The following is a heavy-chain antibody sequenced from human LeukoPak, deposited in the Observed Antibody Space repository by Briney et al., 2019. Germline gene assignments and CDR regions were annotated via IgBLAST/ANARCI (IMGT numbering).Heavy chain of an antibody. CDR1: GVTFSSYA. V-gene: IGHV3-23*01. D-gene: IGHD6-19*01. CDR2: VSGSGGST. J-gene: IGHJ4*02. Sequence: GGSLRLSCAASGVTFSSYAMTWVPQAPGKGLEWVSGVSGSGGSTYYADSVKGRFTISRDNSKNTQYLQMNSLRAEDTAVYYCAKDQYPNKVVAGTMDYWGQGTLVTVSS. CDR3: AKDQYPNKVVAGTMDY.